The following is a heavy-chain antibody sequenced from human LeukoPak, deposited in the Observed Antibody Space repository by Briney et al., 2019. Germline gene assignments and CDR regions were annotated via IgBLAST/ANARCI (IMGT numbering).Heavy chain of an antibody. D-gene: IGHD3-10*01. J-gene: IGHJ3*02. CDR2: IYYSGST. V-gene: IGHV4-39*07. CDR3: AKVDVDYYGSGSYYQGAFDI. CDR1: GDSISSYY. Sequence: ASETLSLTCSVSGDSISSYYWSWIRQPPGKGLEWIGSIYYSGSTYYNPSLKSRVTISVDTSNNQFSLKLSSVTAADTAVYHCAKVDVDYYGSGSYYQGAFDIWGQGTMVTVSS.